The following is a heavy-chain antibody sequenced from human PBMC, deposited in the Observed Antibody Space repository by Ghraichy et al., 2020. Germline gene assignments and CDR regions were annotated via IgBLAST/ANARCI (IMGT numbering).Heavy chain of an antibody. J-gene: IGHJ4*02. CDR2: IYFSGST. CDR3: ASNRSVYNQYETVPYYFEY. D-gene: IGHD5-24*01. V-gene: IGHV4-59*08. Sequence: SETLSLTCTVSGGSITNYYWGWIRQPPGKGLECIGYIYFSGSTSYNPSLKSRVTISVDTSKNQFSLKMSSVTADDTAVSYFASNRSVYNQYETVPYYFEYWGQGALVTVSS. CDR1: GGSITNYY.